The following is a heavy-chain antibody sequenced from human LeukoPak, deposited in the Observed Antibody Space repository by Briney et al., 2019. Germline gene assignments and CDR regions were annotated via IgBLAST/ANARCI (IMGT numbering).Heavy chain of an antibody. CDR1: GYTFTSYY. CDR3: ARVIRAAMVTD. V-gene: IGHV1-46*01. D-gene: IGHD5-18*01. Sequence: GASVKVSCKASGYTFTSYYMHWVRQAPGQGLEWMGIINPSGGSTNYAQKFQGRVTMTRDTSTSTVYMELSSLRSEDTAVYYCARVIRAAMVTDWGQGTLVTVSS. J-gene: IGHJ4*02. CDR2: INPSGGST.